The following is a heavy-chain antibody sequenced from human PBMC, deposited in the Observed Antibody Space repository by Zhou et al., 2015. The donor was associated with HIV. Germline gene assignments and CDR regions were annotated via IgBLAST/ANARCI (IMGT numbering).Heavy chain of an antibody. J-gene: IGHJ2*01. CDR1: GGTFSSYT. V-gene: IGHV1-69*08. CDR3: ARDRGIAARIWYFDL. Sequence: QVQLVQSGAEVKKPGSSVKVSCKASGGTFSSYTISWVRQAPGQGLEWMGRIIPILGIANYAQKFQGRVTITADKSTSTAYMELSSLRSEDTAVYYCARDRGIAARIWYFDLWGRGTLVTVSS. D-gene: IGHD6-6*01. CDR2: IIPILGIA.